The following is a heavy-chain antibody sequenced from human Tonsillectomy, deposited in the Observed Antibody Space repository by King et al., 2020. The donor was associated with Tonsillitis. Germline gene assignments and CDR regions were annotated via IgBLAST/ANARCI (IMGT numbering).Heavy chain of an antibody. CDR3: ARGPLILTGSRGAYYFDY. CDR2: ISYDGSNK. V-gene: IGHV3-33*05. D-gene: IGHD3-9*01. CDR1: GFTFSSYG. J-gene: IGHJ4*02. Sequence: VQLVESGGGVVQPGRSLRLSCAASGFTFSSYGMHWDRQAPGKGLEWVAVISYDGSNKYYADSVKGRFTISRDNSKNTLYLQMNSLRAEDTAVYYCARGPLILTGSRGAYYFDYWGQGTLVTVSS.